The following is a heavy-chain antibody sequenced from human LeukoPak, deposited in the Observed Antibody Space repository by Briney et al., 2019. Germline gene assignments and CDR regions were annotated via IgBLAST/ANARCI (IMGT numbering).Heavy chain of an antibody. CDR1: GGTFSSYA. J-gene: IGHJ6*02. CDR3: ARGDYYDSSGYGMDV. CDR2: IIPILGIA. Sequence: GASVKVSCKASGGTFSSYAISWVRQAPGQGLEWMGRIIPILGIANYAQKFQGRVTITADKSTSTAYMELSSLRSEDTAVYYCARGDYYDSSGYGMDVWGQGTTVTVSS. V-gene: IGHV1-69*04. D-gene: IGHD3-22*01.